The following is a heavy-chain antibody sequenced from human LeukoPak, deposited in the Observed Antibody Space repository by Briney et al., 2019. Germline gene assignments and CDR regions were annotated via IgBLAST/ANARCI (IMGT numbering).Heavy chain of an antibody. CDR3: AKGTMYYDILDY. CDR1: GFTFSSYA. D-gene: IGHD3-9*01. J-gene: IGHJ4*02. V-gene: IGHV3-23*01. Sequence: GGSLRLSCAASGFTFSSYAVSWVRQAPGRGLECVSTISDTGGRTHYADSVKGRFTISRDNSKNTLYLQMNSLRAEDTAIYYCAKGTMYYDILDYWGQGTLVTVSS. CDR2: ISDTGGRT.